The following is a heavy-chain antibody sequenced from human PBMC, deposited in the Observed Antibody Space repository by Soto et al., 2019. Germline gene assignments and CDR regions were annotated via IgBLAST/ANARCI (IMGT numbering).Heavy chain of an antibody. CDR1: GFSLSTSGVG. CDR2: IYWDDDK. D-gene: IGHD6-6*01. CDR3: ARPYSSYAEFDY. Sequence: GPTLVNPTQTLTLTCTFSGFSLSTSGVGVGWIHQPPGKALEWLALIYWDDDKRYSPSLKSRLTITKDTSKNQVVLTMTNMDPVDTATYYCARPYSSYAEFDYWGQGTLVTVSS. J-gene: IGHJ4*02. V-gene: IGHV2-5*02.